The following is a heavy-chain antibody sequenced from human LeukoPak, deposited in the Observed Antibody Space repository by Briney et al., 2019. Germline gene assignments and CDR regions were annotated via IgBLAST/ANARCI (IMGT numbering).Heavy chain of an antibody. D-gene: IGHD2-15*01. Sequence: PGGSLRLSCAASGFIFSDYWMTWVRQAPGKGLEWVANIKQDGSEIHYVDSVKGRFTISRDNAKNSLYLQMNCLRAEDTAVYYCARDGGYCSGGTCYSTHWGQGTLVTVPS. CDR3: ARDGGYCSGGTCYSTH. CDR2: IKQDGSEI. CDR1: GFIFSDYW. V-gene: IGHV3-7*03. J-gene: IGHJ4*02.